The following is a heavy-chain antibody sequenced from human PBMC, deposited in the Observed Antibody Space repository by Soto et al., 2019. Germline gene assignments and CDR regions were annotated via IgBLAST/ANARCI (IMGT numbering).Heavy chain of an antibody. Sequence: QVQLLQSGAEVKKPGASVKVSCKTSGYSFTAYAIIWMRQAPGQGLEGVGWISTSTGITSYAQELQGRVAVTMDTSTNTAYMELTSLRSDDTAVYYCAREKNWGCEYWGQGTLITVSS. D-gene: IGHD3-16*01. CDR1: GYSFTAYA. V-gene: IGHV1-18*01. J-gene: IGHJ4*02. CDR2: ISTSTGIT. CDR3: AREKNWGCEY.